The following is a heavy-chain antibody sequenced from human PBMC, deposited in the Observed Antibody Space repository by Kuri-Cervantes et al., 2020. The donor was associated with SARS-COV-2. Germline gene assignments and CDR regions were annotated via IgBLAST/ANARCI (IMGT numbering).Heavy chain of an antibody. CDR3: ARDLGGPRFGGMDV. CDR2: IGTAGDT. CDR1: GFTFSSYD. J-gene: IGHJ6*02. V-gene: IGHV3-13*01. D-gene: IGHD3-16*01. Sequence: GESLKISCAASGFTFSSYDMHWVRQATGKGLEWVSAIGTAGDTYYPGSVKGRFTISRENAKNSLYLQMNSLRAGDTAVYYCARDLGGPRFGGMDVWGQGTTVTAP.